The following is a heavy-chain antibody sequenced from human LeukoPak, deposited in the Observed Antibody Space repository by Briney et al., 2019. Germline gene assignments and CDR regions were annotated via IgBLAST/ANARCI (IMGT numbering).Heavy chain of an antibody. D-gene: IGHD1-26*01. CDR2: INPNSGGT. Sequence: ASVKVSCKASGYTFTGYYMHWVRQAPGQGLEWMGWINPNSGGTNYAQKFQGRVTMTRDTSISTAYMELSRLRSGDTAVYYCARASPIVTSPYYYYYYMDVWGKGTTVTVSS. CDR3: ARASPIVTSPYYYYYYMDV. V-gene: IGHV1-2*02. J-gene: IGHJ6*03. CDR1: GYTFTGYY.